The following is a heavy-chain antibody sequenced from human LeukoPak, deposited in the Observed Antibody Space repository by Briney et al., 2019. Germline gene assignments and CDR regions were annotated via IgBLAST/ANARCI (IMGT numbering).Heavy chain of an antibody. D-gene: IGHD2-15*01. J-gene: IGHJ3*02. CDR3: AKLGLVEAFDI. CDR1: GFTVSSNY. CDR2: IYSGGST. V-gene: IGHV3-66*02. Sequence: PGGSLRLSCAASGFTVSSNYMNWVRQAPGKGLEWVSVIYSGGSTYYADSVKGRFAISRDNSKNTLYLQMNGLRAEDTAVYYCAKLGLVEAFDIWGQGTMVTVSS.